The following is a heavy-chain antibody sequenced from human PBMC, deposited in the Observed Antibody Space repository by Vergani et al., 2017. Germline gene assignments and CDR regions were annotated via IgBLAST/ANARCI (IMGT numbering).Heavy chain of an antibody. CDR3: ARRTLDGPDY. D-gene: IGHD5-24*01. Sequence: QVQLQESGPGLVKPSETLSLTCAVSGYSISSGYYWGWIRQPPGKGLEWIGSIYHSGSTYYNASLKSRVTISVDTSKNQFSLKLSSVTAADTAVYYWARRTLDGPDYWGQGTLVTVSS. J-gene: IGHJ4*02. CDR2: IYHSGST. CDR1: GYSISSGYY. V-gene: IGHV4-38-2*01.